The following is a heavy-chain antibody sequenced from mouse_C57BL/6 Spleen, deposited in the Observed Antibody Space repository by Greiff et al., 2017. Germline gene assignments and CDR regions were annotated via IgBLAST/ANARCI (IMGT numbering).Heavy chain of an antibody. V-gene: IGHV1-52*01. Sequence: QVQLQQSGAELVRPGSSVKLSCKASGYTFTSYWMHWVKQRPIQGLEWIGNIDPSDSETHYNQKFKDKATLTVDKSSSTAYMQLSSLTSEDSAVYYCARHYYYGSSDWYFDVWGTGTTVTVSS. CDR3: ARHYYYGSSDWYFDV. D-gene: IGHD1-1*01. CDR1: GYTFTSYW. J-gene: IGHJ1*03. CDR2: IDPSDSET.